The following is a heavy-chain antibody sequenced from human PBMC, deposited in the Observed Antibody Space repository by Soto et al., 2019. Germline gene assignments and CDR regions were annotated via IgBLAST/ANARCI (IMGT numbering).Heavy chain of an antibody. CDR3: AKEDVVGQRGKAFDI. CDR1: GFTFSSYG. D-gene: IGHD2-2*01. J-gene: IGHJ3*02. Sequence: QVQLVESGGGVVQPGRSLRLSCAASGFTFSSYGMYWVRQAPGKGLEWVAVISYDGSNKYYADSVKGRFIISRDNSKNTLYQQMNSLRAEDTAVYYCAKEDVVGQRGKAFDIWGQGTMVTVSS. V-gene: IGHV3-30*18. CDR2: ISYDGSNK.